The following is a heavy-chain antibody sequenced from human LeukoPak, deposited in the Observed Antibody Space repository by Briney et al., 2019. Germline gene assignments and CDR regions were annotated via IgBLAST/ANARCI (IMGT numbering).Heavy chain of an antibody. CDR2: ISYDGSNK. V-gene: IGHV3-30*03. CDR3: AGGAFGVVVVAATDYGMDV. D-gene: IGHD2-15*01. J-gene: IGHJ6*02. CDR1: GFTFSNYG. Sequence: GGSLRLSCAASGFTFSNYGIHWVRQAPGKGLEWVAVISYDGSNKFYADSVKGRFTISRDNSKNTLYLQMNSLRAEDPAVYCCAGGAFGVVVVAATDYGMDVWGQGTTVTVSS.